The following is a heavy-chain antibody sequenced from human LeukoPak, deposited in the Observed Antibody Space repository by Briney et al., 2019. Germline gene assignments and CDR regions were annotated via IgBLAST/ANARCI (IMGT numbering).Heavy chain of an antibody. V-gene: IGHV3-11*01. Sequence: KAGGSLRLSCAASGFTFSDYYMSWIRQARGKGLEWVSYISSSGSTIYYADSVKGRFTISRDNAKNSLYLQMNSLRAEDTAVYYCASELSVVTPLALIDYWGQGTLVTVSS. CDR2: ISSSGSTI. CDR1: GFTFSDYY. J-gene: IGHJ4*02. D-gene: IGHD4-23*01. CDR3: ASELSVVTPLALIDY.